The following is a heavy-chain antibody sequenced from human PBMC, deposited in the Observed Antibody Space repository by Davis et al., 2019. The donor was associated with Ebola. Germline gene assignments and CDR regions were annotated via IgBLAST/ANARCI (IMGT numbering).Heavy chain of an antibody. Sequence: SETLSLTCSVSGGSISSGTYYWSWVRQPPGKGLEWIGAIYYNGRTYYKSSLEGRVTISLDTSKNQFSLKLRSVTAADTAVYFCARLSGLFSSSSGALYFDLWGRGTLVSVSS. D-gene: IGHD6-6*01. J-gene: IGHJ2*01. CDR1: GGSISSGTYY. CDR2: IYYNGRT. V-gene: IGHV4-39*07. CDR3: ARLSGLFSSSSGALYFDL.